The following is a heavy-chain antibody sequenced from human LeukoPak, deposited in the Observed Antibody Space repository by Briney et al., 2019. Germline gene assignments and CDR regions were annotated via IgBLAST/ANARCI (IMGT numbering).Heavy chain of an antibody. J-gene: IGHJ4*02. CDR2: IHQDGSEK. D-gene: IGHD1-14*01. V-gene: IGHV3-7*01. CDR3: ARDRTDTNYFDY. Sequence: GGSLRLSCAASGFTFSSYWMRWVRQAQGKGLESVANIHQDGSEKYYVDSVKGRFTISRDNAKNSLYLEMNSLRAEDTAVYYCARDRTDTNYFDYWGQGTLVTVSS. CDR1: GFTFSSYW.